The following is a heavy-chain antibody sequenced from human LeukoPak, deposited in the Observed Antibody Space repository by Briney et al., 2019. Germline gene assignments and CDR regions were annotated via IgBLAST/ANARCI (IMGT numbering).Heavy chain of an antibody. V-gene: IGHV4-34*01. CDR1: GGSFSGYY. CDR3: ARHSVVVPADMHYPLDDYYPLGPSNWFDP. Sequence: SETLSLTCAVYGGSFSGYYWSWIRHPPGKGLEWIGEINHSVSTNYNPSLKSRVTISVDTSKNQFSLKLSSVTAADTAVYYCARHSVVVPADMHYPLDDYYPLGPSNWFDPWGQGTLVTVSS. D-gene: IGHD2-2*01. J-gene: IGHJ5*02. CDR2: INHSVST.